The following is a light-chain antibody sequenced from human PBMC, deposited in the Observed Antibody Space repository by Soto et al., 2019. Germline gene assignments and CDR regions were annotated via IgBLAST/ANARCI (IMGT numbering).Light chain of an antibody. CDR2: EAS. Sequence: DIQMTQSPSTLSTSVGDRATITCRATQNLDRCLAWYQQKPGKAPKLLIYEASSLEGGVPSRFSGSGSGTELTLTVSGLQAEDFATYWCQQYKSGSTFGQGTKLDFK. CDR1: QNLDRC. CDR3: QQYKSGST. V-gene: IGKV1-5*01. J-gene: IGKJ1*01.